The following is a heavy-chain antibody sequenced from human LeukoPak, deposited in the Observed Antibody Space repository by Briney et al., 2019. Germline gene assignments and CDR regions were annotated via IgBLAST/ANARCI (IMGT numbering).Heavy chain of an antibody. Sequence: TGGSLRLSCVASGFTFSSYWMSWVRQAPGKGLEWVANIKQDGSEKYYVDSVKGRFTISRDNAKNSLYLQMNSLRAEDTAVYYCAREVKRITMVRGVRYNWFDPWGQGTLVTVSS. D-gene: IGHD3-10*01. CDR2: IKQDGSEK. J-gene: IGHJ5*02. CDR3: AREVKRITMVRGVRYNWFDP. V-gene: IGHV3-7*01. CDR1: GFTFSSYW.